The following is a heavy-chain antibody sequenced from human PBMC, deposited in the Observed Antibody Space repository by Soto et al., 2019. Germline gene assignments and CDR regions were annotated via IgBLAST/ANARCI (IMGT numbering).Heavy chain of an antibody. Sequence: PSETLSLTCSVSGGSTGDHDWSWIRKPPGKGPEWSGCIYYRGTTNYNASLKSRVTISVDRSKNQFSLKLSSVTAADTAVYYCARVPGPWGQGTLVTVSS. CDR2: IYYRGTT. V-gene: IGHV4-59*11. CDR1: GGSTGDHD. J-gene: IGHJ5*02. CDR3: ARVPGP.